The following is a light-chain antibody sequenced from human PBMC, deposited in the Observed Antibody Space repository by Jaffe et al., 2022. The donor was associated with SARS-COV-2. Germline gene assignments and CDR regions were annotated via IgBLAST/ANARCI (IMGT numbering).Light chain of an antibody. CDR1: QSVSSW. V-gene: IGKV1-5*03. CDR3: QQYNSPPLT. Sequence: DIQMTQSPSTLSASVGDRVTITCRPSQSVSSWLAWYQHKPGKAPKLLIYEASRLESGVPARFIGSASGPEFTLTITSLQPDDFATYYCQQYNSPPLTFGGGTKVVVK. CDR2: EAS. J-gene: IGKJ4*01.